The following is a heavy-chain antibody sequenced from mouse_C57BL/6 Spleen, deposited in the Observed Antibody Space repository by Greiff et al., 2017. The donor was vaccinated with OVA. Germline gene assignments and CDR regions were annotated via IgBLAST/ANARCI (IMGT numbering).Heavy chain of an antibody. J-gene: IGHJ2*01. Sequence: QVHVKQSGAELVKPGASVKLSCKASGYTFTSYWMHWVKQRPGQGLEWIGMIHPNSGSTNYNEKFKSKATLTVDKSSSTAYMQLSSLTSEDSAVYYCARGYYGSNDYWGQGTTLTVSS. CDR3: ARGYYGSNDY. CDR1: GYTFTSYW. CDR2: IHPNSGST. V-gene: IGHV1-64*01. D-gene: IGHD1-1*01.